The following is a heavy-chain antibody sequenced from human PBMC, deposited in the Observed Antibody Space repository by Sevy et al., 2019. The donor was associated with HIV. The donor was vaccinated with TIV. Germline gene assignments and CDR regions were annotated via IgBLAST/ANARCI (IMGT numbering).Heavy chain of an antibody. Sequence: SETLSLTCTVSGGSITSLYWNWIRQPPGKGLEWIANIYYNGHINYNPSLKSRVTLSLDTSKNQFSLRLSAVIAADTAMYYCAGENAWGRGYSWGQGPLVTVSS. CDR1: GGSITSLY. J-gene: IGHJ4*02. CDR2: IYYNGHI. CDR3: AGENAWGRGYS. V-gene: IGHV4-59*08. D-gene: IGHD1-26*01.